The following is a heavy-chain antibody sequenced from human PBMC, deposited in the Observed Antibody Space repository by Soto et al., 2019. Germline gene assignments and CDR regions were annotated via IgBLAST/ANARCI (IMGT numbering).Heavy chain of an antibody. D-gene: IGHD3-9*01. CDR3: ARGPPYYDILTGYYQLYYFDY. Sequence: QVQLQQWGAGLLKPSETLSLTCAVYGGSFSGYYWSWIRQPPGKGLEWIGEINHSGSTNYNPSFKSRVTISVDTSKNQFSLKLSSVTAADTAVYYCARGPPYYDILTGYYQLYYFDYWGQGTLVTVSS. CDR2: INHSGST. CDR1: GGSFSGYY. V-gene: IGHV4-34*01. J-gene: IGHJ4*02.